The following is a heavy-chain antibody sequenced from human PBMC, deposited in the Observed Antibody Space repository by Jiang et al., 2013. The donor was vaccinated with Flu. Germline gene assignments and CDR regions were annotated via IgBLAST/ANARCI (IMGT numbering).Heavy chain of an antibody. CDR2: SGGST. Sequence: SGGSTYYADSVKGRFTISRDNSKNTLYLQMNSLRAEDTAVYYCAIGGLDYWGQGTLVTVSS. CDR3: AIGGLDY. V-gene: IGHV3-23*01. J-gene: IGHJ4*02. D-gene: IGHD3-10*01.